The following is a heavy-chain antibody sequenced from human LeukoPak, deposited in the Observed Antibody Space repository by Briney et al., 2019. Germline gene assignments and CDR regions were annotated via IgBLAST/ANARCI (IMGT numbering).Heavy chain of an antibody. D-gene: IGHD4-17*01. J-gene: IGHJ6*02. V-gene: IGHV3-33*01. CDR2: IWYDGSNK. CDR3: AREIYGEFYYYYGMDV. Sequence: GGSLRLSCAASGFTFSSYGMHWVRQAPGKGLEWVAVIWYDGSNKYYADSVKGRLTISRDSSKNTLYLQMNSLRAEDTAVYYCAREIYGEFYYYYGMDVWGQGTTVTVSS. CDR1: GFTFSSYG.